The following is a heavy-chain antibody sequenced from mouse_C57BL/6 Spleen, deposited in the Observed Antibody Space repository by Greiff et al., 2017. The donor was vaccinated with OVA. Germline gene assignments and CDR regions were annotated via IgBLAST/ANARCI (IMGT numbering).Heavy chain of an antibody. CDR2: INPNNGGT. J-gene: IGHJ2*01. CDR1: GYTFTDYY. Sequence: EVQLQQSGPELVKPGASVKISCKASGYTFTDYYMNWVQQSHGKSLEWIGAINPNNGGTSYNQTFKGKATLTVDKSSSTAYMELRSLTSEDSAVDYCASAERNMNDYDTGCDYWGKGTTLTDSS. CDR3: ASAERNMNDYDTGCDY. D-gene: IGHD2-4*01. V-gene: IGHV1-26*01.